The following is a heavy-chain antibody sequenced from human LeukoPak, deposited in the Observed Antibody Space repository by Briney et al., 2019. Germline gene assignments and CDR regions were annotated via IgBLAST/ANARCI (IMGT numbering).Heavy chain of an antibody. D-gene: IGHD3-10*01. Sequence: PGGSLRLSCAASGFTFSSYWMSWVRQAPGKGLEWVANIKQDGSEKYYVDSVKGRFTISRDNAKNSLYLQMNSLRAEDTAVYYCARDNPITLVRGNFDYWGQGTLVTVSS. J-gene: IGHJ4*02. CDR1: GFTFSSYW. V-gene: IGHV3-7*01. CDR3: ARDNPITLVRGNFDY. CDR2: IKQDGSEK.